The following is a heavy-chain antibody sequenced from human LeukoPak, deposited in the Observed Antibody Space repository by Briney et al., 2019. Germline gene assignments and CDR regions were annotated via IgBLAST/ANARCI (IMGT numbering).Heavy chain of an antibody. Sequence: GGSLRLSCAASGFTFSSYWMHWVRQAPGKGLVWVSRINTDGSSTSYADSVKGRFTISRDNAKNTLYLQMNSLRAEDTAVYYCARVVTAMALGCRGQGTLVTVSS. CDR3: ARVVTAMALGC. D-gene: IGHD5-18*01. CDR1: GFTFSSYW. CDR2: INTDGSST. J-gene: IGHJ4*02. V-gene: IGHV3-74*01.